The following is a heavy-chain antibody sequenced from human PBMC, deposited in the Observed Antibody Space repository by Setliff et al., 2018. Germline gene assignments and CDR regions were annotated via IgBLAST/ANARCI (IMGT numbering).Heavy chain of an antibody. CDR1: GGSISSDSHY. J-gene: IGHJ6*03. Sequence: LSLTCTVSGGSISSDSHYWAWVRQPAGKGLELIGQIYSNGRTYYNPSLKSRLTISLDTSKNQFSLSLTSVTAEDTAVYYCARMSGFQYIDVWDKGTTVTVSS. D-gene: IGHD3-3*01. V-gene: IGHV4-61*09. CDR3: ARMSGFQYIDV. CDR2: IYSNGRT.